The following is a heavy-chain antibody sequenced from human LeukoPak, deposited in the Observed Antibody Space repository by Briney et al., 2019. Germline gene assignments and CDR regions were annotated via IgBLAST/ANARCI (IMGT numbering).Heavy chain of an antibody. CDR1: GFTFSSYW. J-gene: IGHJ6*03. D-gene: IGHD3-22*01. CDR3: ARRHSVVNPYYYYYYMDV. Sequence: GGSLRLSCAASGFTFSSYWMHWVRQAPGKGLVWVSRINSDGSSTSYADSVKGRFTISRDNAKNTLYLQMNSRRAEDTAVYYCARRHSVVNPYYYYYYMDVWGKGTTVTVSS. V-gene: IGHV3-74*01. CDR2: INSDGSST.